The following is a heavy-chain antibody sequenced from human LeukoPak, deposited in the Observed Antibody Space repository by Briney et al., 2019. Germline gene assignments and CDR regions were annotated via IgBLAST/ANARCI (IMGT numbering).Heavy chain of an antibody. D-gene: IGHD1-26*01. CDR1: GFTFSSYS. J-gene: IGHJ4*02. CDR3: ATWGSYSYFDY. V-gene: IGHV3-48*01. Sequence: GGSLRLSCSASGFTFSSYSINWVRQAPGKRLEWVSYISGSSTIYYSDSVKGRFTISRDNAKNSLFLHMNSLRAEDTAVYYCATWGSYSYFDYWGQGTLVTVSS. CDR2: ISGSSTI.